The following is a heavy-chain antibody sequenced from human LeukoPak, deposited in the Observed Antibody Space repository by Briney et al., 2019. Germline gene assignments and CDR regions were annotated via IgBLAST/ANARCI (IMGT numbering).Heavy chain of an antibody. CDR2: IKHSGST. Sequence: SETLSLTCAVYGGSFNGHHWTWIRQAPGKGLEWIGEIKHSGSTNYNPSLKSRVTISVGTSKNHFSLKLSSVTAADTALYYCARGTTVTTFQAGTYYYYYIDVWGKGMTVAVSS. D-gene: IGHD4-17*01. V-gene: IGHV4-34*01. CDR3: ARGTTVTTFQAGTYYYYYIDV. CDR1: GGSFNGHH. J-gene: IGHJ6*03.